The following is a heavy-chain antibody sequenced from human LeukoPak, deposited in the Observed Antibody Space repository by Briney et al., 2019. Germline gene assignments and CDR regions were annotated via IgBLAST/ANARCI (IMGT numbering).Heavy chain of an antibody. D-gene: IGHD2-15*01. Sequence: PSETLSLTCTVSGGSISSYYWGWLRQPPGKGLEWIGSIYYSGSTYYNPSLKSRVTISVDTSKNQFSLKLSSVTAADTAVYYCARDPYCSGGSCYWPDAFDNWGQGTMVTVSS. J-gene: IGHJ3*02. CDR2: IYYSGST. CDR3: ARDPYCSGGSCYWPDAFDN. V-gene: IGHV4-39*07. CDR1: GGSISSYY.